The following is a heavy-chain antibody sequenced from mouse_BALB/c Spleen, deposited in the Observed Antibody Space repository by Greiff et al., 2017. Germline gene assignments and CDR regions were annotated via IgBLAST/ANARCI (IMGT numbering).Heavy chain of an antibody. V-gene: IGHV3-8*02. CDR3: ARRYDYDGYYAMDY. Sequence: EVKVVESGPSLVKPSQTLSLTCSVTGDSITSGYWNWIRKFPGNKLEYMGYISYSGSTYYNPSLKSRITITRDTSKNQYYLQLNSVTTEDTATYYCARRYDYDGYYAMDYWGQGTSVTVSS. D-gene: IGHD2-4*01. J-gene: IGHJ4*01. CDR1: GDSITSGY. CDR2: ISYSGST.